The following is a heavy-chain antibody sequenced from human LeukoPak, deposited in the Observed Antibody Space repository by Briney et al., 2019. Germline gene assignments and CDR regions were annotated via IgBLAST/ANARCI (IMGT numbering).Heavy chain of an antibody. D-gene: IGHD6-19*01. CDR1: GGSFSGYY. J-gene: IGHJ6*02. Sequence: SETLSLTCAVYGGSFSGYYWSWIRQPPGKGLEWIGEINHSGSTNYNPTLKSRVTISVDTSKNQFSLKLSSVTAADTAVYCCARGRGSSGWYSDYYYGMDVWGQGTTVTVSS. CDR3: ARGRGSSGWYSDYYYGMDV. CDR2: INHSGST. V-gene: IGHV4-34*01.